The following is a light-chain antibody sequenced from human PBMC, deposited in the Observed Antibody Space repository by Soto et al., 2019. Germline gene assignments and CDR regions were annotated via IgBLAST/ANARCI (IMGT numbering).Light chain of an antibody. J-gene: IGKJ5*01. CDR1: QNIASY. CDR2: DAS. V-gene: IGKV3-11*01. Sequence: EIVLTQSPATLSLSPGERATLSCRASQNIASYLLWYQQKPGQAPRLLIYDASNRATGIPARFSGSGSETDLTLTISSLEPEDFAVYFCLHRMNWPLTFGQGTRLEIK. CDR3: LHRMNWPLT.